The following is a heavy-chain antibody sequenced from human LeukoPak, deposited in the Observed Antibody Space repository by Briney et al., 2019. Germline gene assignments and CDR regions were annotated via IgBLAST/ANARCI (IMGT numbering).Heavy chain of an antibody. J-gene: IGHJ6*02. D-gene: IGHD3-10*01. V-gene: IGHV3-21*01. CDR2: ISSSSSYI. CDR3: ARRQHYYGSGSYYYYGMDV. Sequence: GGSLRLSCAASGFTFSSYSMNWVRQAPGKGLEWVSSISSSSSYIYYADSVKGRFTITRDNAKNSLYLQMNSLRAEDTAVYYCARRQHYYGSGSYYYYGMDVWGQGTTVTVSS. CDR1: GFTFSSYS.